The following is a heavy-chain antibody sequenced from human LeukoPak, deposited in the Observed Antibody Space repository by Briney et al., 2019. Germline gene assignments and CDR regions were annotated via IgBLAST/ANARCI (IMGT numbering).Heavy chain of an antibody. V-gene: IGHV4-31*03. J-gene: IGHJ4*02. CDR1: GASFSSGDQY. D-gene: IGHD3-22*01. CDR2: IHPSGML. CDR3: SRGLDSRKLGY. Sequence: SQTLSLTCTVSGASFSSGDQYWNWIRQSPGKGLEWIGSIHPSGMLYNNPSFESRVTISIDTSKNQFSLNLNSVTAADTAVYFCSRGLDSRKLGYWGQGTLVTVSS.